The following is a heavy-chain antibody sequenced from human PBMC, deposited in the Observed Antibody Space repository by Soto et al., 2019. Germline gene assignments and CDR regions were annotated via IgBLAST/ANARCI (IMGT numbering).Heavy chain of an antibody. D-gene: IGHD3-22*01. CDR3: VRDRVEGFYKSSGYSL. Sequence: GGSLRLSCAASGFTFGSFSMNWVRQAPGKGLEWVSSISAASIYMYYADSMKGRFTISRDNAKNSLYLQMSSLRAEDTAIYYCVRDRVEGFYKSSGYSLWGQGTLVTVSS. J-gene: IGHJ4*02. CDR1: GFTFGSFS. V-gene: IGHV3-21*01. CDR2: ISAASIYM.